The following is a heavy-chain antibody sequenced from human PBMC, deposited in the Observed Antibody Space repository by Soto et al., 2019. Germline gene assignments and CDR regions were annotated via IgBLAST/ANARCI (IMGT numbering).Heavy chain of an antibody. D-gene: IGHD6-19*01. Sequence: AGGSLRLSCAASGFTFSAYTMSWVRQAPGKGLEWVSAISYSGGSTYYADSVKGRFTISRDNSKNTLYLQMNSLRAEDTAVYYCAKPVRSGWYYFDYWGQGTLVTVSS. J-gene: IGHJ4*02. CDR1: GFTFSAYT. CDR3: AKPVRSGWYYFDY. CDR2: ISYSGGST. V-gene: IGHV3-23*01.